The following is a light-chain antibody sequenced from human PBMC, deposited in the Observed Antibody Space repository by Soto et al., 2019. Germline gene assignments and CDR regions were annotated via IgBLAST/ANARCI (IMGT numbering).Light chain of an antibody. CDR1: SGHNSYA. V-gene: IGLV4-69*01. CDR3: QTWGTGIRV. Sequence: QPVLTQSPSASASLGASVKLTCSLSSGHNSYAIAWHQQQPEKGPRFLMKVNSDGSHSKGDGIPDRFSGSSSGSERHLTISSLQSEDEADYYCQTWGTGIRVFGGGTKLTVL. CDR2: VNSDGSH. J-gene: IGLJ2*01.